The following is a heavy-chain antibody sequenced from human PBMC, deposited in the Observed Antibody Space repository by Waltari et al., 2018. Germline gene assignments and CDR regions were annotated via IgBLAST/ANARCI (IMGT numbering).Heavy chain of an antibody. CDR2: ISFDGSDE. CDR3: ARDGPLQIQSWYSFDY. V-gene: IGHV3-30-3*01. J-gene: IGHJ4*02. CDR1: GFTFSYQE. D-gene: IGHD5-18*01. Sequence: QVQLVESGGGVVHPGRSLRLSCEASGFTFSYQERKWVRQPPGKGLEWVAGISFDGSDEYYLDSVRGRFTISRDDSKGTVNLQMNSLRPEDTAVYYCARDGPLQIQSWYSFDYWGQGSLSPSPQ.